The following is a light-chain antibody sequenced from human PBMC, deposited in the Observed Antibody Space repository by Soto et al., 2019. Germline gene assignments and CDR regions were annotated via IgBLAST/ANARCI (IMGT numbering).Light chain of an antibody. CDR3: QQYGSSPLT. CDR1: QSVSSSY. CDR2: GAS. Sequence: EIVLTQSPGTLSLSPGERATPSCRASQSVSSSYLAWYQQKPGQAPRLLIYGASSRATGIPDRCSGSGSGTDFTLTISRLEPEDFAVYYCQQYGSSPLTFGGGTKVDIK. J-gene: IGKJ4*01. V-gene: IGKV3-20*01.